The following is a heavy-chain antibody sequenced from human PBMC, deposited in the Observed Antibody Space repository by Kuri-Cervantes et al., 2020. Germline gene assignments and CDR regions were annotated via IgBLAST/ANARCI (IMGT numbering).Heavy chain of an antibody. V-gene: IGHV1-2*02. CDR2: IDPDSGGT. CDR3: ARERLSPLRGWFGP. J-gene: IGHJ5*02. D-gene: IGHD3-10*01. Sequence: ASVKVSCKASGYTFTDYYMNWVRQAPGQGLEWMGWIDPDSGGTNYAQKFQGRVTMTRDTSISTAYMEMSRLRSDDTAVYYCARERLSPLRGWFGPWGQGTLVTVSS. CDR1: GYTFTDYY.